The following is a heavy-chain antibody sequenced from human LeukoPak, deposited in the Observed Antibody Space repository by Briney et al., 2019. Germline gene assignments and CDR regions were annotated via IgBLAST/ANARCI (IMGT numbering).Heavy chain of an antibody. V-gene: IGHV1-2*02. CDR3: ARAGHDSSGYSFRLDY. D-gene: IGHD3-22*01. J-gene: IGHJ4*02. CDR2: INPSSGDT. Sequence: GASVTVSFKTSGYTFAVHHIHWVRQAPGQGLEWMGWINPSSGDTKYAQNFQDRVIMTRDTSISTAYMDLSRLSSDDTAIYYCARAGHDSSGYSFRLDYWGQGTLVTVSS. CDR1: GYTFAVHH.